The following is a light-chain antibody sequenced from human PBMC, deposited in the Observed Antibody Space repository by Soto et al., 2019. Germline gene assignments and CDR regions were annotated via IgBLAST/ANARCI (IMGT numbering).Light chain of an antibody. Sequence: QSVLTQPPSASGPPGQRVTISCSGSSSNIGSNYVYWYQQLPGTAPKLLIYNNNQRPSGVPDRFSGSKSGTSASLAISGLRSEDEADYYCATWDDSLSGWVFGGGTKVTVL. CDR3: ATWDDSLSGWV. CDR2: NNN. V-gene: IGLV1-47*02. CDR1: SSNIGSNY. J-gene: IGLJ3*02.